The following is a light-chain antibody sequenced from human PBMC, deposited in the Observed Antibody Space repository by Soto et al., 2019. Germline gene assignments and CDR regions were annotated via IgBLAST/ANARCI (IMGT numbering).Light chain of an antibody. CDR3: QQYNSYPYT. V-gene: IGKV1-5*03. Sequence: DIQMTQSPSTLSASVGDRVTITCRASQSISSWLAWYQQKPGKAPKLLIYKASSLESGVPSRFSGSGSGTEFTLTISILQPDDFATYYCQQYNSYPYTFSQGTKVDIK. CDR2: KAS. CDR1: QSISSW. J-gene: IGKJ2*01.